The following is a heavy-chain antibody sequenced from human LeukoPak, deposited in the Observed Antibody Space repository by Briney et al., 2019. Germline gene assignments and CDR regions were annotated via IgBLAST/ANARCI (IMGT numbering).Heavy chain of an antibody. V-gene: IGHV4-31*03. Sequence: SETLSLTCTVSGGSISNGGYYWSWIRQHPGKGLEYIGYIYYSGSTYYNPSHKSRLTISVDTSNNQFSLKLSSVTAADTAVYYCARDPARGMDVWGQGTTVTVSS. J-gene: IGHJ6*02. CDR2: IYYSGST. CDR1: GGSISNGGYY. CDR3: ARDPARGMDV.